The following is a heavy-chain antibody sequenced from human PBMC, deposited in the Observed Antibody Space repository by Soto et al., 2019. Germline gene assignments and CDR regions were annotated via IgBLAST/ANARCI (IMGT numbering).Heavy chain of an antibody. CDR2: IYYSGST. CDR1: GGSISSYY. J-gene: IGHJ5*02. V-gene: IGHV4-59*12. CDR3: ARENIKYYDILTDYPGDNWFDP. D-gene: IGHD3-9*01. Sequence: SETLSLTCTVSGGSISSYYWSWIRQPPGKGLEWIGYIYYSGSTNYNPSLKSRVTISVDTSKNQFSLKLSSVTAADTAVYYCARENIKYYDILTDYPGDNWFDPWGQGTLVTVSS.